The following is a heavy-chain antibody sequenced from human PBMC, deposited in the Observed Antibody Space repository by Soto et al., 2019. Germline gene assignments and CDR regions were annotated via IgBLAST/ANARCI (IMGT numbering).Heavy chain of an antibody. CDR1: GGTFSSYA. J-gene: IGHJ4*02. CDR3: ARDQYDSSGYYSGGLDY. Sequence: QVQLVQSGAEVKKPGSSVKVSCKASGGTFSSYAISWVRQAPGHGLEWMGGIIPIFGTANYAQKFQGRATITADEATRTAYMGVGSLRAEDTAVYYCARDQYDSSGYYSGGLDYWGQGTLVTVSS. CDR2: IIPIFGTA. V-gene: IGHV1-69*01. D-gene: IGHD3-22*01.